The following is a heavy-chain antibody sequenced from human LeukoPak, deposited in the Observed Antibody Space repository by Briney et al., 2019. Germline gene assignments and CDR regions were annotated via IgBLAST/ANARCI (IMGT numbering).Heavy chain of an antibody. CDR3: AKASSGSYSDFDF. CDR2: ISGSGGST. V-gene: IGHV3-23*01. J-gene: IGHJ4*02. Sequence: PGGSLILSCAASGFTFSSYAMSWVRPAPGKGLEWVSAISGSGGSTYYADPVKGRFTISRDNSKNTLYVQMNSLRAEDTAVYYCAKASSGSYSDFDFWGQGTLVTVSS. D-gene: IGHD1-26*01. CDR1: GFTFSSYA.